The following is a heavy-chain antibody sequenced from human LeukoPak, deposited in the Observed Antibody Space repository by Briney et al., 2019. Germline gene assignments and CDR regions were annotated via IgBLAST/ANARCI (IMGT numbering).Heavy chain of an antibody. V-gene: IGHV3-23*01. CDR2: IRGSGGST. CDR3: ARAGIPPDIVVVPADYYFDY. D-gene: IGHD2-2*01. J-gene: IGHJ4*02. CDR1: GFTFSSNA. Sequence: GGSLRLSCAASGFTFSSNAMSWVRQAPGKGLEWVSAIRGSGGSTYYADSVKGRFTITRDNAKNSLYLQMHSLRAEDTAVYYCARAGIPPDIVVVPADYYFDYWGQGTLVTVSS.